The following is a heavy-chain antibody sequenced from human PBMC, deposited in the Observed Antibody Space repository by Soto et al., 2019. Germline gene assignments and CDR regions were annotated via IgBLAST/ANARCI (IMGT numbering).Heavy chain of an antibody. CDR2: INDRGSI. J-gene: IGHJ2*01. CDR3: ARESHDILTGPPWVWYFDL. V-gene: IGHV4-34*01. Sequence: QVQLQQWGAGPLRPLETLYLTCGVSGGSFSGYYWAWIRQSPGKGLEWIGEINDRGSINYNPSLKNRVSISVHTSKNHYSLNLRSVTAADTAVYYCARESHDILTGPPWVWYFDLWGRGTLVTVSS. CDR1: GGSFSGYY. D-gene: IGHD3-9*01.